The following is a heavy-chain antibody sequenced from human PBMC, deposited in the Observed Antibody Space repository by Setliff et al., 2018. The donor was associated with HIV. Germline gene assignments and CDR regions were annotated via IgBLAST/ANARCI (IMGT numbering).Heavy chain of an antibody. J-gene: IGHJ4*02. D-gene: IGHD3-3*01. Sequence: ASVKVSCKISGYTLTEVSMHWVRQAPGKGLEWMGYFDPQDGKTIYAQKFQGRVTITADESASIVYMELSSLRSEDTAAYYCARDLGGNLDYWGQGTLVTVSS. CDR3: ARDLGGNLDY. CDR1: GYTLTEVS. CDR2: FDPQDGKT. V-gene: IGHV1-24*01.